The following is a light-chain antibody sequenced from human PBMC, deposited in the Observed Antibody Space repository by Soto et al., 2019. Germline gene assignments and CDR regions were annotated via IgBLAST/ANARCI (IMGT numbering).Light chain of an antibody. J-gene: IGKJ2*01. CDR2: GAS. V-gene: IGKV3-20*01. Sequence: DIVLTQSPGTLSLSPGERATLSCRARQSVSSSYLAWYQQKPGQAPRLLIYGASSRATGIPDRFSGSGSGTDFTLTISRLEPEDFAVYFCQQDGSSPYTFGKGTKLEIK. CDR1: QSVSSSY. CDR3: QQDGSSPYT.